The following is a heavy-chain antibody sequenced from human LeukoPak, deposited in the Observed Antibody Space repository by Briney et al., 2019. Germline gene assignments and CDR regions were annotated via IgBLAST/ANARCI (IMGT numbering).Heavy chain of an antibody. D-gene: IGHD6-19*01. CDR2: ISYDGSNK. Sequence: PGRSLRLSCAASGFTFSNYAMHWVRQAPGKGLEWVAVISYDGSNKYYADSVKGRFTISRDNSKNTLYLQMNSLRAEDTAVYYCAKTYSSGAMSLYFDYWGQGTLVTVSS. J-gene: IGHJ4*02. CDR1: GFTFSNYA. V-gene: IGHV3-30*18. CDR3: AKTYSSGAMSLYFDY.